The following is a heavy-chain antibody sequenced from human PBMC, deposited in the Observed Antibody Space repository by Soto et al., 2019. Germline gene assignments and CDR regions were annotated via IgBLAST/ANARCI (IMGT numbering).Heavy chain of an antibody. CDR1: GGSFSGYY. CDR3: ASRQLWLLRRDNWFDP. CDR2: INHSGST. V-gene: IGHV4-34*01. Sequence: QVQLQQWGAGLLKPSETLSLTCAVYGGSFSGYYWSWIRQPPGKGLEWIGEINHSGSTNYNPSLKRRVTISVDTSTNQFALKLSSVTAGDTAVYYCASRQLWLLRRDNWFDPWGQGTLVTVSS. D-gene: IGHD5-18*01. J-gene: IGHJ5*02.